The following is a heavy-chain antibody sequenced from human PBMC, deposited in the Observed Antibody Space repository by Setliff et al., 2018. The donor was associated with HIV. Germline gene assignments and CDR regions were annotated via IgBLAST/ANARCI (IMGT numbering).Heavy chain of an antibody. D-gene: IGHD4-17*01. J-gene: IGHJ4*02. Sequence: ASVKVSCKVYGYTLSELSIHWVRQAPGKGLEWMGYFDPQDGDTNFAQKFQGRVTMTRDTSISTAYMELSGLRSDDTAIYYCARGLTTVTAVDYWGQGALVTVSS. CDR3: ARGLTTVTAVDY. CDR2: FDPQDGDT. CDR1: GYTLSELS. V-gene: IGHV1-24*01.